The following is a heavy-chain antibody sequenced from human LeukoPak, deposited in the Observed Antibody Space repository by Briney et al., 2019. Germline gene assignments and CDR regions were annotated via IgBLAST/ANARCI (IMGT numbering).Heavy chain of an antibody. V-gene: IGHV3-33*06. CDR3: AKDRAVAGTDARYYFDY. J-gene: IGHJ4*02. D-gene: IGHD6-19*01. Sequence: PGGSLRLSCAASGFTFSSYGMHWVRQAPGKGLEWVAVIWYDGSNKYYADSVKGRFTISRDNSKNTLYLQMNSLRAEDTAVYYCAKDRAVAGTDARYYFDYWGQGTLVTVSS. CDR2: IWYDGSNK. CDR1: GFTFSSYG.